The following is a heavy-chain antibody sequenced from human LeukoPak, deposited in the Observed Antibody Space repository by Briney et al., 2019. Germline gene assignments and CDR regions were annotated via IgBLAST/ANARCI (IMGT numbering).Heavy chain of an antibody. CDR3: AKVLPGPFHY. D-gene: IGHD1-1*01. CDR1: GFILSSYA. V-gene: IGHV3-30*02. J-gene: IGHJ4*02. Sequence: GGSLRLSCAASGFILSSYAMHWVRQAPGKGLEWVAFTQHDGDDKYYADSVKGRFTISRDNSKNTLYLQMNSLRAEDTAVYYCAKVLPGPFHYWGQGTLVTVSS. CDR2: TQHDGDDK.